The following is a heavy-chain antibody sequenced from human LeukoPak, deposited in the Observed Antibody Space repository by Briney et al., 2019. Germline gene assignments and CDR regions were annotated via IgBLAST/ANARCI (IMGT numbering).Heavy chain of an antibody. CDR2: IYSGGST. J-gene: IGHJ4*02. CDR3: ARDRRDGYNVLDY. D-gene: IGHD5-24*01. CDR1: GFTVSSNY. V-gene: IGHV3-53*01. Sequence: GGSLRLSCAASGFTVSSNYMSWVRQAPGKGLEWVSVIYSGGSTYYADSVKGRFTISRDNAKNSLYLQMNSLSAEDTAIYYCARDRRDGYNVLDYWGQGTLVTVSS.